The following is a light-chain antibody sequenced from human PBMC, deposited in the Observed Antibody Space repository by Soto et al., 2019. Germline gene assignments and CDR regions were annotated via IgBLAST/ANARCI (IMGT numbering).Light chain of an antibody. CDR3: QQSYSNLIT. CDR1: QSISVY. J-gene: IGKJ4*01. Sequence: LHMNKSPSSLSASVGDRVTITCRTSQSISVYLNWYQQKPGKVPKLLIYAASSLQSGVPSRFSGSGSGTDFTLTISSLQPEDFATYYCQQSYSNLITFGEGTKVDIK. CDR2: AAS. V-gene: IGKV1-39*01.